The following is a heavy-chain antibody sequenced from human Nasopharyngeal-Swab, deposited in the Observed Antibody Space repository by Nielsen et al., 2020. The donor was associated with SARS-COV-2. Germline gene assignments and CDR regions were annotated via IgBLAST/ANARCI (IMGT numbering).Heavy chain of an antibody. J-gene: IGHJ4*02. CDR2: IYSGGTRT. V-gene: IGHV3-23*03. CDR1: GFRFTSYA. D-gene: IGHD4-17*01. Sequence: GKSLKISCAASGFRFTSYAMSWVRQAPGKGLEWVSIIYSGGTRTYYADSVKGRFTISRDDSKSTLYLQLNSLRAEDTAVFYCARGIGHTVETAFDYWGQGTLVTVSS. CDR3: ARGIGHTVETAFDY.